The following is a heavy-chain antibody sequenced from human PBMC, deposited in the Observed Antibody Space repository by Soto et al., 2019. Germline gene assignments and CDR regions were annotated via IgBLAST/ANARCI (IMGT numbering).Heavy chain of an antibody. CDR2: MNPNSGNT. D-gene: IGHD2-8*01. CDR1: GYTFTSYD. CDR3: ARDPYHVLMVNAPNLYGMDV. V-gene: IGHV1-8*01. Sequence: ASVKVSCKASGYTFTSYDINWLRQATGQGLEWMGWMNPNSGNTGYAQKFQGRVTMTRDTSISTAYMELRSLRSDDTAVYYCARDPYHVLMVNAPNLYGMDVWGQGTTVTVSS. J-gene: IGHJ6*02.